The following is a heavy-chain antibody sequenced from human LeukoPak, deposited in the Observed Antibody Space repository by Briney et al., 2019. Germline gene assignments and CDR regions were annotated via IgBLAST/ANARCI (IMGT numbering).Heavy chain of an antibody. CDR3: ARDTDQYCGRDCYVDY. V-gene: IGHV3-7*01. D-gene: IGHD2-21*02. CDR2: IKQDGSEK. CDR1: GFTFSSYW. Sequence: GGSLRLSCAASGFTFSSYWMSWVRQAPGKGLEWVANIKQDGSEKYYVDSVKGRFTISRDNARNSLYLQMNSLRAEDTAVYYCARDTDQYCGRDCYVDYWGQGTLVTVSS. J-gene: IGHJ4*02.